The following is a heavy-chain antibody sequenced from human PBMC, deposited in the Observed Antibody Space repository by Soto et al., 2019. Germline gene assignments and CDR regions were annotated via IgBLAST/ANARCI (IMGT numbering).Heavy chain of an antibody. CDR2: VYFSGTT. J-gene: IGHJ4*01. V-gene: IGHV4-31*11. CDR3: VTNRGFDFYYFDS. Sequence: QVQLQESGPGLVKPSQTLSLTCAVSGVSMRTGGYYWTWIRQDPGKGLEWIGYVYFSGTTYYNPSLKNRVTMSVDLSKNQFSLKLTSVTAADTAVYYCVTNRGFDFYYFDSLGHGTLVTVSS. CDR1: GVSMRTGGYY. D-gene: IGHD5-12*01.